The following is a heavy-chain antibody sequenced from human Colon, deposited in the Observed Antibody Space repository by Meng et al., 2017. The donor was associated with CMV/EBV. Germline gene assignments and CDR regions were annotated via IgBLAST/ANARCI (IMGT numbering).Heavy chain of an antibody. Sequence: GGSLRLSCAASGFSFASYTMNWVRQAPGKGLEWVASINYRGSDLYCADSVKGRFTISRDNAKNSLYLQMNSLRAEDTAVYYCARALKPLGTRSGLDVWGQGTTVTVSS. J-gene: IGHJ6*02. D-gene: IGHD1-1*01. CDR3: ARALKPLGTRSGLDV. V-gene: IGHV3-21*01. CDR2: INYRGSDL. CDR1: GFSFASYT.